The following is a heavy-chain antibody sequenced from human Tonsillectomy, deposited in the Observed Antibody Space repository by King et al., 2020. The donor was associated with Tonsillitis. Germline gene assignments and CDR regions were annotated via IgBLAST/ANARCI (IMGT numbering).Heavy chain of an antibody. D-gene: IGHD4-17*01. V-gene: IGHV3-30-3*01. J-gene: IGHJ6*02. CDR1: GFTFSSYA. CDR3: ARRDGALDYYYYGLDV. Sequence: VQLVESGGGVVQPGRSLRLSCGASGFTFSSYAMHWVRQAPGKGLEGVADISYDGSNKYYADSVKGRFTISRDNSKNRLSLQMNSLRAEDTAVYYCARRDGALDYYYYGLDVWGQGTTVTVSS. CDR2: ISYDGSNK.